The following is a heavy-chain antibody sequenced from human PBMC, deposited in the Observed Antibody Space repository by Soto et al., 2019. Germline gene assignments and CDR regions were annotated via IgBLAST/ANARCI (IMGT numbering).Heavy chain of an antibody. Sequence: GESLKISCKGSGYSFTSYWIGWVRQMPGKGLEWMGIIYPGDSDTRYSPSFQGQVTISADKSISTAYLQWSSLKASDTAMYYCARHRYCGGDCDAFDIWGQGTMVTRLL. CDR3: ARHRYCGGDCDAFDI. J-gene: IGHJ3*02. V-gene: IGHV5-51*01. D-gene: IGHD2-21*02. CDR1: GYSFTSYW. CDR2: IYPGDSDT.